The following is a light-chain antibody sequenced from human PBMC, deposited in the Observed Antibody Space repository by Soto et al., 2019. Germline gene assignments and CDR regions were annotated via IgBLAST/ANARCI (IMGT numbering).Light chain of an antibody. CDR1: SSNIGSNA. J-gene: IGLJ3*02. Sequence: QSVLTQPPSASGTPGQRVTISCSGSSSNIGSNAVNWYQQLPGTAPRLLIYTNGHRPSGVPDRFSGSKSGTSASLAISGLRSEDEADYYCATWDDSLSGHWVFGGGTKLTVL. CDR3: ATWDDSLSGHWV. V-gene: IGLV1-47*02. CDR2: TNG.